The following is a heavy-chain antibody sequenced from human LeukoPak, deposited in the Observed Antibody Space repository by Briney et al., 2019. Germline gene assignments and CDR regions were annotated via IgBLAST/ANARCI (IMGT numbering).Heavy chain of an antibody. D-gene: IGHD1-7*01. CDR2: IRSSGSGT. V-gene: IGHV3-48*04. CDR1: GFTFSSFS. CDR3: ARMNYVSSGWGAPFDY. J-gene: IGHJ4*02. Sequence: GGSLRLSCAASGFTFSSFSMNWVRQAPGKGLEWVSYIRSSGSGTDYTGSVKGRFTISRDNAKNSLYLQMNSLRAEDTAVYYCARMNYVSSGWGAPFDYWGQGTLVTVSS.